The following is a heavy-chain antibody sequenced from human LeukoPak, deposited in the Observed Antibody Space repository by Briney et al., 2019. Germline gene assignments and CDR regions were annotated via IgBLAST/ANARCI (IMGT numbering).Heavy chain of an antibody. CDR1: GFTFSSYS. CDR2: ISSSSSYI. Sequence: SGGSLRLSCAASGFTFSSYSMNWVRQAPGKGLEWVSSISSSSSYIYYADSVKGRFTISRDNAKNSLYLQMNSLRAEDTAVYYCARDLRAVFYGSGSSYRGFDYWGQGTLVTVSS. D-gene: IGHD3-10*01. V-gene: IGHV3-21*01. CDR3: ARDLRAVFYGSGSSYRGFDY. J-gene: IGHJ4*02.